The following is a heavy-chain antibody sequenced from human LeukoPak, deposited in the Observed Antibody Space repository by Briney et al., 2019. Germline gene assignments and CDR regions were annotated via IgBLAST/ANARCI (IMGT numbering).Heavy chain of an antibody. CDR1: GFSFNDYY. V-gene: IGHV3-11*01. CDR3: ASGTGPPDY. CDR2: IDSSGFTI. J-gene: IGHJ4*02. Sequence: KSGGSLRLSCAASGFSFNDYYMTWIRQAPGKGLEWVSYIDSSGFTIYYADSVKGRFTISRDNAKNSLYLQMNSLRAEDTAVYYCASGTGPPDYWGQGTLVTVSS.